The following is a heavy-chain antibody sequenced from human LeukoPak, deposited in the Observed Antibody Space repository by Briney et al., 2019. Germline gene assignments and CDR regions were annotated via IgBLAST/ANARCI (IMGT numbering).Heavy chain of an antibody. CDR1: GGSISSGGYY. CDR3: ASRDTATGLD. V-gene: IGHV4-31*03. D-gene: IGHD5-18*01. J-gene: IGHJ4*02. Sequence: SQTLSLTRTVSGGSISSGGYYWSWIRQHPGKGLEWIGYIYYSGSTYYNPSLKSRVTISVGTSKNQFSLKLSSVTAADTAVYYCASRDTATGLDWGQGTLVTVSS. CDR2: IYYSGST.